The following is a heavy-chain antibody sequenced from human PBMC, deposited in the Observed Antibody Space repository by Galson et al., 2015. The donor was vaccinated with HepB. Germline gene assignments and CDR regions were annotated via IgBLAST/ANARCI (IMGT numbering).Heavy chain of an antibody. Sequence: SLRLSCAASGFTFSSYSMNWVRQAPGKGLEWVSSISSSSSYIYYADSVKGRFTISRDNAKNSLYLQMNSLRAEDMVVYYCARGLGIAAARDYFDYWGQGTLVTVSS. CDR1: GFTFSSYS. CDR2: ISSSSSYI. J-gene: IGHJ4*02. D-gene: IGHD6-13*01. CDR3: ARGLGIAAARDYFDY. V-gene: IGHV3-21*01.